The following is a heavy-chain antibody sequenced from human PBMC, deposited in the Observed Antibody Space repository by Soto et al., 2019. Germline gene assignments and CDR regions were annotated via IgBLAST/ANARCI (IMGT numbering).Heavy chain of an antibody. Sequence: QVQLVQSGAEVKRPGASLKVSCQASGYTFTTYDINWVRQAPGQGLEWMGWMNPYTGKAGYAQKVQGRVTMTRDNSISTAYMELSSLRSEDTAVYYCARRKERSGPNYFDYWGLGTLVTVSS. CDR2: MNPYTGKA. J-gene: IGHJ4*02. V-gene: IGHV1-8*01. D-gene: IGHD6-25*01. CDR1: GYTFTTYD. CDR3: ARRKERSGPNYFDY.